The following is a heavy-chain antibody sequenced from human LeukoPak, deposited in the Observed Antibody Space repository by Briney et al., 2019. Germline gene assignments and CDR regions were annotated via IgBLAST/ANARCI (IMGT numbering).Heavy chain of an antibody. CDR3: AKRGVVIRVILVGFHKEAYYFDS. D-gene: IGHD3-22*01. V-gene: IGHV3-23*01. J-gene: IGHJ4*02. CDR2: ISDRGRRT. CDR1: GITLSNCG. Sequence: PGGSLRLSCAVSGITLSNCGMSWVRQAPGKGLEWVAGISDRGRRTNYADSVKGRFTISTDHPKNTLYLQMNSLRAEDTAVYFCAKRGVVIRVILVGFHKEAYYFDSWGQGALVTVSS.